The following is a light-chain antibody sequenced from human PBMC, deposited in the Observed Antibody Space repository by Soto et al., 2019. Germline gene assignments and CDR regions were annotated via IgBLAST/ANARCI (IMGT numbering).Light chain of an antibody. J-gene: IGKJ4*01. CDR2: KVS. V-gene: IGKV2-24*01. CDR3: MLATHSPLT. Sequence: DIVLTQTPLSSPVALGQPASISCRSSQSLLHSDGNTYLSWLHQRPGQPPSLLIYKVSNRFSGVPDRYRGRVTGTDFPPKINSVESAYVGVFYFMLATHSPLTLGGGTMVEIK. CDR1: QSLLHSDGNTY.